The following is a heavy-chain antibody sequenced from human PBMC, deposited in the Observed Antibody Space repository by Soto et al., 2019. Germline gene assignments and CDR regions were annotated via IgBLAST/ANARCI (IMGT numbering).Heavy chain of an antibody. CDR1: GFSLSNARMG. J-gene: IGHJ5*02. D-gene: IGHD1-26*01. CDR2: IFSNDEK. Sequence: QVTLKESGPVLVKPTETLTLTCTVSGFSLSNARMGVSWIRQPPGKALEWLAHIFSNDEKSYSTSRKSRLTLSQDTSKRQVVRTMTNMDPVDTATYYCARITPPGSWERRFDPWGQGTLVTVSS. CDR3: ARITPPGSWERRFDP. V-gene: IGHV2-26*01.